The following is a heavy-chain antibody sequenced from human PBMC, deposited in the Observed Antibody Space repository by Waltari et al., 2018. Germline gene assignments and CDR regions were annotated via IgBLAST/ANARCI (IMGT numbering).Heavy chain of an antibody. D-gene: IGHD3-10*01. CDR1: GFTLGGYW. Sequence: EMQLVESGGGLVQPGGSLSLSCAPSGFTLGGYWMSWVRQAPGKGLEWVANIKQDASEEYYVDSVKGRFTISKDNAKNSLSLQMNSLRAEDTAVYYCATGSTARGYYGMDVWGQGTTVTVSS. CDR2: IKQDASEE. CDR3: ATGSTARGYYGMDV. J-gene: IGHJ6*02. V-gene: IGHV3-7*01.